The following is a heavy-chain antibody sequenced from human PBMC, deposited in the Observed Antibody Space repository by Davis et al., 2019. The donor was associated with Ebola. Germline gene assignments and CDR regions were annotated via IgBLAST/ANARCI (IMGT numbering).Heavy chain of an antibody. CDR3: ARGFDYDILTGSVGGNY. D-gene: IGHD3-9*01. CDR2: INPSSGST. V-gene: IGHV1-46*01. CDR1: GYTFTRYF. Sequence: ASVKVSCKASGYTFTRYFLHWVRQAPGHGLEWLAMINPSSGSTAYAQSFQGGVTVTRDTSTNTVYLQLRSLTSDDTAVYYCARGFDYDILTGSVGGNYWGQGTLVTVSS. J-gene: IGHJ4*02.